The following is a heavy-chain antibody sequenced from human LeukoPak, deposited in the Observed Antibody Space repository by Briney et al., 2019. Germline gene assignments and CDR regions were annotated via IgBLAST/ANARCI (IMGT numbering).Heavy chain of an antibody. CDR3: ARQGIAICSSTSCYNWFDP. CDR2: IYPGGSDT. CDR1: GYSFTSYW. V-gene: IGHV5-51*01. J-gene: IGHJ5*02. D-gene: IGHD2-2*01. Sequence: GESLKISCKGSGYSFTSYWIGWVRRMPGKGLEWMGIIYPGGSDTRYSPSFQGQVTISADKSISTAYLQWSSLKASDTAMYYCARQGIAICSSTSCYNWFDPWGQGTLVTVSS.